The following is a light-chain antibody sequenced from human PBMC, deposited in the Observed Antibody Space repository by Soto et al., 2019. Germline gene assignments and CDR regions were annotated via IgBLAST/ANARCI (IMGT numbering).Light chain of an antibody. CDR3: AVWDDSLNGPV. CDR2: SNN. Sequence: QSVLTQPPSASGTPGQRVTISCSGSRSNIGSNTVNWYQQLPGTAPKLLIYSNNQRPSGVPDRFSGSKSGTSASLAISGLQSEDEADYYCAVWDDSLNGPVFGGGTKVTVL. J-gene: IGLJ2*01. CDR1: RSNIGSNT. V-gene: IGLV1-44*01.